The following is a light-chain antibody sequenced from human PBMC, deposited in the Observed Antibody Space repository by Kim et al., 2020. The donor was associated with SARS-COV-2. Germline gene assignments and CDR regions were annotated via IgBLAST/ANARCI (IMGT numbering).Light chain of an antibody. CDR2: GKN. CDR1: SRRSYY. V-gene: IGLV3-19*01. CDR3: NSRDSSGNFYV. Sequence: ALGQKGRITRQGDSRRSYYASWYQQKPGQAPVLVIYGKNNRPSGIPDRFSGSSSGNTASLTITGAQAEDEADYYCNSRDSSGNFYVFGTGTKVTVL. J-gene: IGLJ1*01.